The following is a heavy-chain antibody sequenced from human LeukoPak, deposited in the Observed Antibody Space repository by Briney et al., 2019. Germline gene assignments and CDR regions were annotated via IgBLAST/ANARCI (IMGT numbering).Heavy chain of an antibody. CDR1: GFTFSSYG. Sequence: GGSLRLSCAASGFTFSSYGMHWVRQAPGKGLEWVAVISYDGSNKYYADSVKGRFTISRDDSKNTLYLQMNSLKTEDTAVYYCTTDPTQINDILTGRLPIDYWGQGTLVTVSS. CDR3: TTDPTQINDILTGRLPIDY. D-gene: IGHD3-9*01. V-gene: IGHV3-30*03. CDR2: ISYDGSNK. J-gene: IGHJ4*02.